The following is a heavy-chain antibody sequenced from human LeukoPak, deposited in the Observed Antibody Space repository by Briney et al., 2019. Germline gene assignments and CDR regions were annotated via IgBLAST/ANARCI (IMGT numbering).Heavy chain of an antibody. Sequence: PGGSLRLSCAASGFTFSSYAMSWVRQAPGKGLEWVSAISGSGGSTYYADSVKGRFTISRDNSKNTLYLQMNSLRAEDTAVYYYAKDAVDGSYPYYFDYWGQGTLVTVSS. J-gene: IGHJ4*02. CDR2: ISGSGGST. D-gene: IGHD1-26*01. V-gene: IGHV3-23*01. CDR3: AKDAVDGSYPYYFDY. CDR1: GFTFSSYA.